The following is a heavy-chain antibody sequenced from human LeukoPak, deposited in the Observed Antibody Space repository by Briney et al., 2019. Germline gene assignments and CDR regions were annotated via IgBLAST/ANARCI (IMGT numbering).Heavy chain of an antibody. D-gene: IGHD3-16*02. V-gene: IGHV3-23*01. CDR1: GFTFSSYA. CDR2: ISGSGGST. Sequence: GGSLRLSCAASGFTFSSYAMSWVRQAPGKGLEWASAISGSGGSTYYADSVKGRFTISRDNSKNTLYLQMNSLRAEDTAVYYCAKDHYDYVWGSYLTNWFDPWGQGTLVTVSS. CDR3: AKDHYDYVWGSYLTNWFDP. J-gene: IGHJ5*02.